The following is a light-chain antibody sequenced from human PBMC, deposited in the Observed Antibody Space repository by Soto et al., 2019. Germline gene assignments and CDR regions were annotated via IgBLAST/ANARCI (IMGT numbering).Light chain of an antibody. CDR2: GNS. CDR3: QSYDSSLGGSV. Sequence: QSVLTQPPSVSGAPGQRVTISCTGSSSNIGAGYDVHWYQQLPGTAPKLLIYGNSNRPSGVPDRFSGSKSGTSASLAITGLQAEDGADYYCQSYDSSLGGSVFGTGTKLTVL. J-gene: IGLJ1*01. CDR1: SSNIGAGYD. V-gene: IGLV1-40*01.